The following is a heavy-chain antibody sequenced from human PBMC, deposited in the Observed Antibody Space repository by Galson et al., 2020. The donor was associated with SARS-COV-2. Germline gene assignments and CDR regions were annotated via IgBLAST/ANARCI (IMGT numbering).Heavy chain of an antibody. D-gene: IGHD3-3*01. V-gene: IGHV3-30*18. CDR3: AKDPENGFFGDYYYYGMDV. CDR2: ISYDGSNN. CDR1: GFTFSSSA. Sequence: AGSQRLSCAASGFTFSSSAMPWVRQAPGKGLEWVAVISYDGSNNYYADSVKGRFTISRDNSKNTLYLQMNSLRAEDTAVYYCAKDPENGFFGDYYYYGMDVWGQGTTVTVSS. J-gene: IGHJ6*02.